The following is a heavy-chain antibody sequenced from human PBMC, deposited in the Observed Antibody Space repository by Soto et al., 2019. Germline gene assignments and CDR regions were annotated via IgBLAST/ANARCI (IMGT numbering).Heavy chain of an antibody. V-gene: IGHV5-51*01. CDR2: IYPGDSDT. CDR1: GYSFTSYW. Sequence: GESLKISCKGSGYSFTSYWIGWVRQMPGKGLEWMGIIYPGDSDTRYSPPFQGQVTISADKSISTAYLQWSSLKASDTAMYYCARQPHYDSSGYYYVRFFDYWGQGTLVTVSS. J-gene: IGHJ4*02. D-gene: IGHD3-22*01. CDR3: ARQPHYDSSGYYYVRFFDY.